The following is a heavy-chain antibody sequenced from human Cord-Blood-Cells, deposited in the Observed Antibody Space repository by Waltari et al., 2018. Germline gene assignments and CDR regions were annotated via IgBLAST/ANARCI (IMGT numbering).Heavy chain of an antibody. CDR2: INHSGST. V-gene: IGHV4-34*01. J-gene: IGHJ5*02. CDR1: GGSFSGYY. D-gene: IGHD2-8*01. Sequence: QVQLQQWGAGLLKPSETLSLTCAVYGGSFSGYYWSWIRQPPGKGLEWIGEINHSGSTNYNPSLKSRVTISVDTSKNHFSLKLSSVTAADTAVYYCAKRVSGGASGWFDPWGQGTLVTVSS. CDR3: AKRVSGGASGWFDP.